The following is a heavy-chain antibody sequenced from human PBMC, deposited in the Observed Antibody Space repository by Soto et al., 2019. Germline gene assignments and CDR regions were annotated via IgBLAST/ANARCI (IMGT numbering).Heavy chain of an antibody. CDR1: GGSISSGGYY. V-gene: IGHV4-31*03. CDR3: ARGRGPPYSSSGELGY. Sequence: PSETLSLTCTVSGGSISSGGYYWSWIRQHPGKGLEWIGYIYYSGSTYYNPSLKSRVTISVDTSKNQFSLKLSSVTAADTAVYYCARGRGPPYSSSGELGYWGQGTLVTVAS. CDR2: IYYSGST. J-gene: IGHJ4*02. D-gene: IGHD6-6*01.